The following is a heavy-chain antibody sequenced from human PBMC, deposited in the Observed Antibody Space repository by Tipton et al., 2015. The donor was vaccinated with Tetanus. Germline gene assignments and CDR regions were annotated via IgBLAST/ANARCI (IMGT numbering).Heavy chain of an antibody. V-gene: IGHV4-31*02. CDR2: VYYSGTT. CDR1: GGSISSSGHY. CDR3: ARATGSTSAMAV. Sequence: LRLSCTVSGGSISSSGHYWTWIRQRPGKGLEWIGYVYYSGTTYFDLSLQSRLTLSVDTSRNLFSLKLTSVTAADTGIYYCARATGSTSAMAVWGQGTAVTASS. J-gene: IGHJ6*02.